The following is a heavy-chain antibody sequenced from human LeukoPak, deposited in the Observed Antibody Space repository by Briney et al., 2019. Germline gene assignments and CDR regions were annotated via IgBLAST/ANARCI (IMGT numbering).Heavy chain of an antibody. CDR3: AKGSSRHFFDL. V-gene: IGHV3-23*01. CDR1: GSIFNNYG. Sequence: GGSLRLSCAASGSIFNNYGLVWVRQAPGKGLEWVSAISNDGGGTTYADFVKGRFSVSRDNSKNTLFLQMNSLRAEDTALYYCAKGSSRHFFDLWGQGTLVTVSS. D-gene: IGHD2-2*01. J-gene: IGHJ4*02. CDR2: ISNDGGGT.